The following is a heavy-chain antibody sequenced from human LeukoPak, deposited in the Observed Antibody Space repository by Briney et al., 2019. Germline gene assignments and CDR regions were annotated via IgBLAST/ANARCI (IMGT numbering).Heavy chain of an antibody. V-gene: IGHV5-51*01. CDR2: IYPGDSDT. CDR1: GYSFTSYW. D-gene: IGHD3-10*01. CDR3: ARHGVAYYGSGSYPPSDY. J-gene: IGHJ4*02. Sequence: GESLKISCKGSGYSFTSYWIGWVRQMPGKGLEWMGIIYPGDSDTRYGPSFQGQVTISADKSINTAYLQWSNLKDSDTAMYYCARHGVAYYGSGSYPPSDYWGQGTRVTVSS.